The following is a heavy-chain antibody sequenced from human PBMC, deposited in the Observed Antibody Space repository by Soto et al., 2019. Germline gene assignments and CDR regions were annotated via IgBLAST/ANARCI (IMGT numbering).Heavy chain of an antibody. CDR3: ARSHDYSAYVVDC. CDR1: GDSISSVDYY. J-gene: IGHJ4*02. Sequence: QVQLQESGPGVVKPSQTLSLTCTVSGDSISSVDYYWSWIRQPPGKGLEWIGYISYSGTTSYNPSLKMRVLFSVETSKTKFSLKVTCVTAADTAVYYCARSHDYSAYVVDCWGQGTVVTVSS. D-gene: IGHD4-17*01. CDR2: ISYSGTT. V-gene: IGHV4-30-4*01.